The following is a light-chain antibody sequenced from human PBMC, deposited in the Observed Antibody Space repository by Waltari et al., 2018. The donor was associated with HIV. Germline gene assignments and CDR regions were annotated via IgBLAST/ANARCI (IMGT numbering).Light chain of an antibody. Sequence: PVQRVTISCTGSSSNIGAGYHVHWYQQLPGTAPKLLIYGNSNRPSGVPDRFSGSKSGTSASLAITGLQAEDEADYHCQSHDSSLSGYVFGTGTKVTVL. V-gene: IGLV1-40*01. CDR2: GNS. CDR1: SSNIGAGYH. J-gene: IGLJ1*01. CDR3: QSHDSSLSGYV.